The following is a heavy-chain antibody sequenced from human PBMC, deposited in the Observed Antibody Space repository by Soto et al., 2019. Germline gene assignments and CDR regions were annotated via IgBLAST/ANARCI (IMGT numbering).Heavy chain of an antibody. CDR2: IYFSGTT. CDR3: AISPDSGDYVDY. V-gene: IGHV4-61*01. D-gene: IGHD4-17*01. Sequence: QVQLQESGPRLVQPSETLSLTCSVSGGSVSSDSYYWSWIRQPPGAGLEWIGYIYFSGTTNYNPSLESRVTILVDSSKNQCSLKLSSVTAADTAVYYCAISPDSGDYVDYWGQGTLVAVSS. J-gene: IGHJ4*02. CDR1: GGSVSSDSYY.